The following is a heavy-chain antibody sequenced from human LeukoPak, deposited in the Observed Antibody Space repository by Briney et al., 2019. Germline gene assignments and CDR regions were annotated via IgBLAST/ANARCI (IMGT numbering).Heavy chain of an antibody. Sequence: EASVKVSCKASGGTFSSYAISWVRQAPGQGLEWMGGIIPIFGTANYAQKFQGRVTITADESTSTAYMELSSLRSEDTAVYYCARELVYRITIFGVVIIHDAFDIWGQGTMVTVSS. D-gene: IGHD3-3*01. CDR1: GGTFSSYA. V-gene: IGHV1-69*01. CDR2: IIPIFGTA. J-gene: IGHJ3*02. CDR3: ARELVYRITIFGVVIIHDAFDI.